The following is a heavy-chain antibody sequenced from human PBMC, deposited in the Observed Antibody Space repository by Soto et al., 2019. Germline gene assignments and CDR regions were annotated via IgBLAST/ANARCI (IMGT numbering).Heavy chain of an antibody. Sequence: GGSLRLSCEVSGLTYSTAWMHWVRQAPGKGLVWVSSINRDGSVTNYADSVKGRFTISRDSAEKTLYLQINSLRADDTGVYYCERDDIVVGPYMRIWGQGTTVTVS. V-gene: IGHV3-74*01. J-gene: IGHJ6*02. CDR1: GLTYSTAW. CDR2: INRDGSVT. CDR3: ERDDIVVGPYMRI. D-gene: IGHD2-2*01.